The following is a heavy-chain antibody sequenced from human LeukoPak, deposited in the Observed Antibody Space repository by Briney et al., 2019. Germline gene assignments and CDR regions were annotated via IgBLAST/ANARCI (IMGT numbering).Heavy chain of an antibody. CDR3: ARSPTKRVTEDY. J-gene: IGHJ4*02. D-gene: IGHD5-18*01. Sequence: SETLSLTCTVSCDAVYYWNWIRQPAGKGLEWIGRIYNNESTWSNPSLKSRVSMSIDTSKNQFSLKLTSVTAADTAIYYCARSPTKRVTEDYWGQGILVTVSS. CDR2: IYNNEST. CDR1: CDAVYY. V-gene: IGHV4-4*07.